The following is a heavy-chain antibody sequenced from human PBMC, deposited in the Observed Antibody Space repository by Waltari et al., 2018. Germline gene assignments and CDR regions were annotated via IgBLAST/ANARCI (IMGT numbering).Heavy chain of an antibody. V-gene: IGHV3-30*02. Sequence: QVQLVESGGGVVQPGGSLRLSCAASGFTFSYFAMHWVRQAPGKGLELISVIQNDGSVSSYEESVKGRFTISRDNSKNTLYLQMSSLRNEDSAVYYCAKDITGSYGVDYWGQGTLVTVSS. CDR2: IQNDGSVS. D-gene: IGHD1-26*01. J-gene: IGHJ4*02. CDR3: AKDITGSYGVDY. CDR1: GFTFSYFA.